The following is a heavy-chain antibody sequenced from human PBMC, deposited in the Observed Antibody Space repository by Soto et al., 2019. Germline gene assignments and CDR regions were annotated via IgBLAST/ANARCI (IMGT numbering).Heavy chain of an antibody. Sequence: QITLKESGPTLVKPTQTLTVTCTFSGFSLSTSGAGVGWIRQSPGKAPEWLALISWKDEKRYNPGLKSRLTITQDTSKNQMVHTMTELDPVDTATYFCAHRYGGNYYRWYFDSWGQGTLVTVSS. D-gene: IGHD1-26*01. CDR2: ISWKDEK. J-gene: IGHJ4*02. V-gene: IGHV2-5*01. CDR3: AHRYGGNYYRWYFDS. CDR1: GFSLSTSGAG.